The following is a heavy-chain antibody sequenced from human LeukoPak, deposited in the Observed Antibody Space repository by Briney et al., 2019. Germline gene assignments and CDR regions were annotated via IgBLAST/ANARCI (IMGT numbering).Heavy chain of an antibody. CDR1: GGSFSGYY. CDR3: ARYGSGSVYYYMDV. V-gene: IGHV4-34*01. CDR2: INHSGST. J-gene: IGHJ6*03. Sequence: SETLSLTCAVYGGSFSGYYWSWIRQSPGKGLEWIGEINHSGSTNYNPSLKSRVTISVDTSKNQFSLKLSSVTAADTAVYYCARYGSGSVYYYMDVWGKGTTVTVSS. D-gene: IGHD3-10*01.